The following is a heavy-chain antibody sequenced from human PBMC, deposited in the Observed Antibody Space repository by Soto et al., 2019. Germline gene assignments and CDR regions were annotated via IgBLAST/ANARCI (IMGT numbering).Heavy chain of an antibody. D-gene: IGHD6-19*01. CDR2: IYHSWGT. J-gene: IGHJ4*01. CDR3: ARHVTVSGTRGFDY. Sequence: QVQLQESGPGLVNPSETLSLTCAVSGGSISYWWCWFRQHPRKRLEWIGEIYHSWGTKYTPSLKGRVTMSIDNSRHSIAPAVASMAYADTAEYYCARHVTVSGTRGFDYWGHGTLVTVSS. CDR1: GGSISYW. V-gene: IGHV4-4*02.